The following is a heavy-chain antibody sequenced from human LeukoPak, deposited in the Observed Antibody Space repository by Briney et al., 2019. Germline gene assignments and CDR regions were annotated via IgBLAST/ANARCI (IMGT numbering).Heavy chain of an antibody. CDR2: ISWNSGSI. J-gene: IGHJ4*02. Sequence: PGGSLRLSCAASGFTFDDYAMHWVRQAPGKGLEWVSGISWNSGSIGYADSVKGRFTISRDNAKNSLYLQMNSLRAEDTALYYCAKDRDYYGSGSHFDYWGQGTLVTVSS. CDR3: AKDRDYYGSGSHFDY. D-gene: IGHD3-10*01. V-gene: IGHV3-9*01. CDR1: GFTFDDYA.